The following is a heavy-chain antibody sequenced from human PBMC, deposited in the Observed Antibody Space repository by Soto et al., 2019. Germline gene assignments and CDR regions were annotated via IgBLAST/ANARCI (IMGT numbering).Heavy chain of an antibody. D-gene: IGHD3-9*01. CDR3: VRATDILAGYRPNYYCYGMDV. V-gene: IGHV1-18*04. CDR1: GYTFTSYG. Sequence: ASVKVSCKASGYTFTSYGISWVRQAPGRGLEWMGWTSAYNGNTDYAQKLQGRVTMTTDTSTSTAYMELRSLRSDDTAVYYCVRATDILAGYRPNYYCYGMDVWGQGTTVTVSS. CDR2: TSAYNGNT. J-gene: IGHJ6*02.